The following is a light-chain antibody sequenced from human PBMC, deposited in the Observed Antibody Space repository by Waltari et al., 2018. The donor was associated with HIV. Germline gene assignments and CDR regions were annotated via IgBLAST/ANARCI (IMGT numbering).Light chain of an antibody. J-gene: IGLJ2*01. CDR2: DID. V-gene: IGLV2-14*03. CDR1: STDSRFYQH. Sequence: QSALTQPASVSGFPGQTINISCTGISTDSRFYQHVSWYQQHPGNVPRLIIYDIDSRPSGSSDHFSGSRSGDSASLTISGLQSGDEAHYFCASNRLDSTLVFGGGTKLTIL. CDR3: ASNRLDSTLV.